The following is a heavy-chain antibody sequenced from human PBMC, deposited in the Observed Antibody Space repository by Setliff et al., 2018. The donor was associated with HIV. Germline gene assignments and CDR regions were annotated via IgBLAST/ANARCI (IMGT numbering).Heavy chain of an antibody. CDR1: GDSISSHS. CDR3: ARPVSRYFYGMDV. Sequence: SETLSLTCTVSGDSISSHSWSWIRQPPGKGLEWIGTLYHSGSPIYNSSLKSRVTISGDPSNNQLSLSLSPVTAADTAVYYCARPVSRYFYGMDVWGLGTAVTVSS. V-gene: IGHV4-59*11. CDR2: LYHSGSP. J-gene: IGHJ6*02.